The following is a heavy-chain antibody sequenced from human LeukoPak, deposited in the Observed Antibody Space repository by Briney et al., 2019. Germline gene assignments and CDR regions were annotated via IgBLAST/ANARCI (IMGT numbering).Heavy chain of an antibody. J-gene: IGHJ4*02. D-gene: IGHD4-11*01. CDR1: GGSFSGYY. Sequence: SETLSLTCAVYGGSFSGYYWSWIRQPPAKGLEWIGEVNHSGSTNYHPSLKSRVTISVDTSKNQFSLKLSSVTAADTAVYYCARTDYSTEEGGDNWGQGTLVTVSS. CDR2: VNHSGST. CDR3: ARTDYSTEEGGDN. V-gene: IGHV4-34*01.